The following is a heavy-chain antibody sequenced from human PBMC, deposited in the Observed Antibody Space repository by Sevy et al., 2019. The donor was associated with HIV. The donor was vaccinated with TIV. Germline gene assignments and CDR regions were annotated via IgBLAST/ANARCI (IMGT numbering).Heavy chain of an antibody. V-gene: IGHV3-53*01. J-gene: IGHJ6*02. CDR3: AREDIVLGEDNYYGIDV. D-gene: IGHD2-15*01. CDR1: GFSVSSNY. CDR2: IHSGGKI. Sequence: GGSLRLSCAASGFSVSSNYMSWVRQAPGKGPEWVSVIHSGGKISYADSVQGRFTISRDNSKNTLYLQMNNLRAEDTAVYSCAREDIVLGEDNYYGIDVWGQGTTVTVSS.